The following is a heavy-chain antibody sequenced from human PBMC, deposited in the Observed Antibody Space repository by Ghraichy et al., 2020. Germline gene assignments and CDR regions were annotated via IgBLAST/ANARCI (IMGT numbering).Heavy chain of an antibody. Sequence: ASVKVSCKTSGYVFTYYPIHWMRQAPGQRPEWMGWLSTGNGNTKYSETFRGRVTLTRDTSAGVAYMELNSLRSEDTAVYYCAREHIEWKIDHWGQGTPVTVSS. CDR1: GYVFTYYP. CDR3: AREHIEWKIDH. J-gene: IGHJ5*02. V-gene: IGHV1-3*04. CDR2: LSTGNGNT. D-gene: IGHD2-21*01.